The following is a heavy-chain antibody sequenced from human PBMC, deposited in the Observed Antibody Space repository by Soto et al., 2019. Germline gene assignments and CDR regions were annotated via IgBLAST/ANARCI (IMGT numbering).Heavy chain of an antibody. V-gene: IGHV3-73*01. D-gene: IGHD3-10*01. CDR2: IRSKANSYAT. CDR3: TRNVWFGDYQGMDV. J-gene: IGHJ6*02. Sequence: GGSLRHSCAASGFTFRNAWMSRVRQAPGKGLEWVGRIRSKANSYATAYAASVKGRFTISRDDSKNTAYLQMNSLKTEDTAVYYCTRNVWFGDYQGMDVWGQGTTVTVSS. CDR1: GFTFRNAW.